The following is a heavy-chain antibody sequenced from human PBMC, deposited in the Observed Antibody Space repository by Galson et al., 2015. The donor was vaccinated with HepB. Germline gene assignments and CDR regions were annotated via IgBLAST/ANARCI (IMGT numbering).Heavy chain of an antibody. CDR1: GFTFSNYW. CDR2: IKQDGSEK. Sequence: SLRLSCAGSGFTFSNYWMSWVRQAPGKGLEWVANIKQDGSEKDSVDSVKGRFTISRDNAKSSLYLQMNSLRAEDTAVYYCAKSDRGSSSWYRVPVDSWGQGTLVTVSS. J-gene: IGHJ4*02. V-gene: IGHV3-7*01. CDR3: AKSDRGSSSWYRVPVDS. D-gene: IGHD6-13*01.